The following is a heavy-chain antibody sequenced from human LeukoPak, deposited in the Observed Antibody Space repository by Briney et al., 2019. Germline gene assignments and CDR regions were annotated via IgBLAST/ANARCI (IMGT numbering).Heavy chain of an antibody. V-gene: IGHV3-66*04. CDR3: ARQLELDPGMDV. Sequence: GGSLRLSCAASGFTVSSNYMSWVRQAPGEGLEWVSVIYSGGSTYYADSVKGRFTISRDNSKNTLYLQMNSLRAEDTAVYYCARQLELDPGMDVWGQGTTVTVSS. CDR2: IYSGGST. CDR1: GFTVSSNY. J-gene: IGHJ6*02. D-gene: IGHD1-7*01.